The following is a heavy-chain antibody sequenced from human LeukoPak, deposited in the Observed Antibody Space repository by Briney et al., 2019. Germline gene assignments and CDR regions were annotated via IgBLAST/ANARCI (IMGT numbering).Heavy chain of an antibody. CDR1: GFTFSSYD. D-gene: IGHD3-3*01. Sequence: GGSLRLSCAASGFTFSSYDMPWVRQATGKGLEWVSAIGTAGDTYHPGSVKGRFTISRENAKNSLYLQMNSLRAGDTAVYYCARDSSITIFGVGPYYGMDVWGQGTTVTVSS. J-gene: IGHJ6*02. CDR2: IGTAGDT. V-gene: IGHV3-13*01. CDR3: ARDSSITIFGVGPYYGMDV.